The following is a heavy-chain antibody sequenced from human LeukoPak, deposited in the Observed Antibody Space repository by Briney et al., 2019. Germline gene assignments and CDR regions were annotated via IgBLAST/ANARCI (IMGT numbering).Heavy chain of an antibody. CDR2: INPNSGGT. CDR1: GYTFTGYY. D-gene: IGHD3-22*01. CDR3: ARGLYYDSSGYYGDY. Sequence: GASVKVSCKASGYTFTGYYMHWVRQAPGQGLEWMGRINPNSGGTNYALKFQGRVTMTRDTSISTAYMELSRLRSDDTAVYYCARGLYYDSSGYYGDYWGQGTLVTVSS. V-gene: IGHV1-2*06. J-gene: IGHJ4*02.